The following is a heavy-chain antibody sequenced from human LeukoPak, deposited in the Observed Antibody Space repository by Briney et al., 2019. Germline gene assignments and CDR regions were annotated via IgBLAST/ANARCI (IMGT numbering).Heavy chain of an antibody. D-gene: IGHD6-13*01. CDR1: GGSISSYY. CDR2: IYTSGST. Sequence: SETLSLTCTVSGGSISSYYWGWIRQPAGKGLEWIGRIYTSGSTNYNPSLKSRVTMTVDTSKNQFSLKLSSVTAADTAVYYCARGYSSSWDDAFDIWGQGTMATVSS. J-gene: IGHJ3*02. V-gene: IGHV4-4*07. CDR3: ARGYSSSWDDAFDI.